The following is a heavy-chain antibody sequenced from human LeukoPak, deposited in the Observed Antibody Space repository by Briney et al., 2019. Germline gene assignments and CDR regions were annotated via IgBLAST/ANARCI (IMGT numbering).Heavy chain of an antibody. D-gene: IGHD3-22*01. Sequence: GGSLRLSCAVFGISVSGSYMSWVRQAPGEGLEWVALVYRGGNTYYADSVKGRFTISRDNSKNTLYLQMNRLRAEDTDVYCCARDYFDGTEFYSYFDLWGRGALVTVSS. V-gene: IGHV3-66*01. CDR2: VYRGGNT. CDR3: ARDYFDGTEFYSYFDL. J-gene: IGHJ2*01. CDR1: GISVSGSY.